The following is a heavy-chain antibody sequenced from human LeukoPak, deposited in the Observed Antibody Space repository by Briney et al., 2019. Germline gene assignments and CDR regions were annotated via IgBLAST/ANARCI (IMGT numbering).Heavy chain of an antibody. V-gene: IGHV4-59*08. CDR3: ARHDDYGENIGSFDY. CDR2: IYYSGST. Sequence: PSETLSLTCTVSGGSISSYYWSWIRQPPGKGLEWIGYIYYSGSTNYNPSLKSRVTISVDTSKNQFSLKLSSVTAADTAVYYCARHDDYGENIGSFDYWGQGTLVTVSS. CDR1: GGSISSYY. D-gene: IGHD4-17*01. J-gene: IGHJ4*02.